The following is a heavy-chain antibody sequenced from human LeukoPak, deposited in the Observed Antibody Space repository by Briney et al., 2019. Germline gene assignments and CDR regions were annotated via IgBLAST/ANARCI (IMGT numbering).Heavy chain of an antibody. V-gene: IGHV4-59*08. CDR2: IYYSGST. Sequence: SETLSLTCTVSGGSISTYYWSWIRQPPGKGLEWIGYIYYSGSTNYNPSLKSRVTISVDTSKNQFSLKLSSVTAADTAVYYCARHAVYYYMDVWGKGTTVTISS. CDR1: GGSISTYY. J-gene: IGHJ6*03. CDR3: ARHAVYYYMDV.